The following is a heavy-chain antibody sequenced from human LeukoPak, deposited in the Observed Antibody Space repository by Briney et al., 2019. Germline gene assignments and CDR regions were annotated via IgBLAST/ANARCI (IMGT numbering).Heavy chain of an antibody. V-gene: IGHV4-39*01. CDR2: IYYSGST. CDR3: ARGSNNDY. D-gene: IGHD1/OR15-1a*01. CDR1: GGSISSSSYY. J-gene: IGHJ4*02. Sequence: PSETLSLTCTVSGGSISSSSYYWGWIRQPPGKGLEWIGSIYYSGSTYYNPSLKSRVTISVDTSKNQFSLKLSSVTAADTAVYYCARGSNNDYWGQGTLVTVSS.